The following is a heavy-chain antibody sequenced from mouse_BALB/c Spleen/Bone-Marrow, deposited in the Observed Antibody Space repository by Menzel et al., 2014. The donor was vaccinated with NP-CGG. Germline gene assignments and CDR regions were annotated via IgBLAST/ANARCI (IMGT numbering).Heavy chain of an antibody. CDR3: ARKGRRDDYYYAMDH. CDR2: IWGGGGT. J-gene: IGHJ4*01. D-gene: IGHD2-14*01. CDR1: GFSFSSYG. Sequence: HVQLPQAGPGLVQTSQNLSITCIVAGFSFSSYGVHWVRQSPGKGLAWLGVIWGGGGTDYNAGFIFQLSINKDNSKSQVFFQMNSLQTDVTAIYYCARKGRRDDYYYAMDHLPQSTSIT. V-gene: IGHV2-2*01.